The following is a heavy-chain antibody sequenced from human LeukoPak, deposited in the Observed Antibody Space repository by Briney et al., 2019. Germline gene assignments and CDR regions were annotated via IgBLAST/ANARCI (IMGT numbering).Heavy chain of an antibody. CDR3: ANFRPYFYYMDV. J-gene: IGHJ6*03. V-gene: IGHV3-11*01. CDR1: GFTFSDYY. CDR2: ISSSGSTI. D-gene: IGHD6-6*01. Sequence: TGGSLRLSCAASGFTFSDYYMSWIRQAPGKGLEWVSYISSSGSTIYYADSVKGRFTISRDNSKNTLYLQMNSLRAEDTAVYYCANFRPYFYYMDVWGKGTTVTVPS.